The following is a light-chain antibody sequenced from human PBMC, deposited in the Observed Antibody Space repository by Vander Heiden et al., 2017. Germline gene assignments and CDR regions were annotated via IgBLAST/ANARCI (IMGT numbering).Light chain of an antibody. V-gene: IGKV1-39*01. J-gene: IGKJ1*01. CDR2: AAS. CDR3: QQTYRSPPWT. Sequence: DIQLTQSPSSLSASVGDGVTVTCRTSQYISNYLSWFQQKPGTAAKLLISAASTLQSGVPSRFSGSGSGTDFTLTISNLQPEDFATYYCQQTYRSPPWTFGQGTKVEIK. CDR1: QYISNY.